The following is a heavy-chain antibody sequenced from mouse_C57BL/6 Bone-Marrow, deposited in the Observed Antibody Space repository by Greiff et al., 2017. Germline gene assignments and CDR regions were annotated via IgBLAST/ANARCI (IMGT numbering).Heavy chain of an antibody. CDR2: INPGSGGT. Sequence: QVQLKESGAELVRPGTSVKVSCKASGYAFTNYLIEWVKQRPGQGLEWIGVINPGSGGTNYNEKFKGKATLTADKSSSTAYMQLSSLTSEDSAVYFCAREKIYGFAYWGQGTLVTVSA. CDR3: AREKIYGFAY. D-gene: IGHD2-12*01. J-gene: IGHJ3*01. V-gene: IGHV1-54*01. CDR1: GYAFTNYL.